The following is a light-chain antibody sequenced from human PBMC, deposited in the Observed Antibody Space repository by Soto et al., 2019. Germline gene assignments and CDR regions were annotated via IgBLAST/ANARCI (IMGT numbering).Light chain of an antibody. Sequence: QSVLTXPPAVSGAPGQRFTISSTGIIANIVAGYDVHWYQQLPGTVPKVLIYGNSSRPSGVPDRFSGSKSGTSASLAITGLQAEDEADYYCQSYDISLSGFHVFGTGTKVTVL. V-gene: IGLV1-40*01. CDR2: GNS. CDR3: QSYDISLSGFHV. J-gene: IGLJ1*01. CDR1: IANIVAGYD.